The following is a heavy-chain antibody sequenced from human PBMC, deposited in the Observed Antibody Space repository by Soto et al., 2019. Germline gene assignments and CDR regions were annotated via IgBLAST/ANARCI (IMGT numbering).Heavy chain of an antibody. CDR3: ARIIATAGGRRYFDL. Sequence: QVQLVESGGGLVKPGGSLRLSCAASGFTFSDYYMSWIRRAPGKVLEWVSYINSSSTYTNYADSVKGRFTISRDNAKNCVYLHMNSRRAEDTAVYYCARIIATAGGRRYFDLWGRGTLVTVSS. CDR2: INSSSTYT. J-gene: IGHJ2*01. D-gene: IGHD6-13*01. CDR1: GFTFSDYY. V-gene: IGHV3-11*05.